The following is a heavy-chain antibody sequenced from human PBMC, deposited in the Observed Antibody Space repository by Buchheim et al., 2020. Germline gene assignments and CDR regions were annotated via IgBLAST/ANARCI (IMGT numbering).Heavy chain of an antibody. CDR2: ISSSGSTI. Sequence: QVQLVESGGGLVKPGGSLRLSCAASGFTFSDYYMSWIRQAPGKGLEWVSYISSSGSTIYYADSVRGRFTISRDNAKNSLYLQMNSLRAEDTAVYYCASSSAYCGGDCYYGDYWYFDLWGRGTL. CDR1: GFTFSDYY. D-gene: IGHD2-21*02. V-gene: IGHV3-11*01. J-gene: IGHJ2*01. CDR3: ASSSAYCGGDCYYGDYWYFDL.